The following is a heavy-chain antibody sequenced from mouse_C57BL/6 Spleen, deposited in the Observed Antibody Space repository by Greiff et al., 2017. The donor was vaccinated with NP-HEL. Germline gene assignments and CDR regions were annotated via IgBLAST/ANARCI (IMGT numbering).Heavy chain of an antibody. V-gene: IGHV1-59*01. CDR2: IDPSDSYT. CDR3: ARVGNYDYLDY. D-gene: IGHD2-1*01. CDR1: GYTFTSYW. J-gene: IGHJ2*01. Sequence: QVQLQQPGAELVRPGTSVKLSCKASGYTFTSYWMHWVKQRPGQGLERIGVIDPSDSYTNYNQKFKGKATLTVDTSSSTAYMQLSSLTSEDSAVYYCARVGNYDYLDYWGQGTTLTVSS.